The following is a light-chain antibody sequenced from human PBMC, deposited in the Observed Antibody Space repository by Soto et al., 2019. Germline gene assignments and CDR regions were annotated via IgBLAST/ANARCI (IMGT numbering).Light chain of an antibody. J-gene: IGKJ1*01. CDR1: QSVSSSY. CDR3: QQYGSSPQT. Sequence: EIVLTQSPGTLSLSPGERATLTCRASQSVSSSYLGWYQQKLGQAPRLLIYGASSRATGIPDRFSGSGSGTDLTLTISRLEPADFAVYYCQQYGSSPQTFGQGTKVEIK. CDR2: GAS. V-gene: IGKV3-20*01.